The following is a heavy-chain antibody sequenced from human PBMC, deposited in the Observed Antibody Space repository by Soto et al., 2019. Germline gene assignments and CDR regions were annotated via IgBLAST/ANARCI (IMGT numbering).Heavy chain of an antibody. D-gene: IGHD3-10*01. V-gene: IGHV4-34*01. J-gene: IGHJ6*02. CDR3: ARGRPLLPWFGGYGMDV. Sequence: QVQLQQWGAGLLKPSETLSLTCAVYGGSFSGYYWSWIRQPPGKGLEWIGEINHSGSTNYNPSLKSRVTKSVDPSKNQFSLKLSSVTAAETAVYYCARGRPLLPWFGGYGMDVWGQGTTVTVSS. CDR1: GGSFSGYY. CDR2: INHSGST.